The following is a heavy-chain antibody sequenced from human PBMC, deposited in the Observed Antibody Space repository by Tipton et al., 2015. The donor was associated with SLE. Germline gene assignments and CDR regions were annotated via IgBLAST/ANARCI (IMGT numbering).Heavy chain of an antibody. CDR1: GYSFTWYP. CDR2: INTNTGSP. Sequence: QVQLVQSGSELKKPGDSVKVSCKASGYSFTWYPMNWVRQAPGQGLEWMGWINTNTGSPTYAQDFTGRFVFSLDTSVNTAYLHISSLKAEDTAVYFCAREIGWDHDLGTWGQGTQVTVSS. D-gene: IGHD1-14*01. CDR3: AREIGWDHDLGT. V-gene: IGHV7-4-1*02. J-gene: IGHJ5*02.